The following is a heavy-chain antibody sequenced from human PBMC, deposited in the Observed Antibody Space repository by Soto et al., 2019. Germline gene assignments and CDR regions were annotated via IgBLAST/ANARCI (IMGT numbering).Heavy chain of an antibody. V-gene: IGHV4-39*01. CDR1: GGSINNSSFY. J-gene: IGHJ4*02. CDR2: IYYSGSA. Sequence: QLQMQESGPGLVKTSETLSLTCTVSGGSINNSSFYWRWVRQRPGKRLEWIGSIYYSGSAYYNPSVKSRLTISVDTSQSQFSRTMSSVTAADTAVYFCARLPLVRGIIPYYFDSWGQGTLVTVSS. CDR3: ARLPLVRGIIPYYFDS. D-gene: IGHD3-10*01.